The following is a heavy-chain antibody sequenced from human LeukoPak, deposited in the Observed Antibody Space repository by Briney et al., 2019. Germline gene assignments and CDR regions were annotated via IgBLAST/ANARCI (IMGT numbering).Heavy chain of an antibody. V-gene: IGHV4-39*07. CDR1: GGSISSSSYY. J-gene: IGHJ5*02. Sequence: SETLSLTCTVSGGSISSSSYYWGWIRQPPGKGLEWIGEIIHTGNTNYNTSLQSRVTISVDTAKKQFSLNLSSVTAADTAVYFCATTRYRDFLSGHSYGFDPWGQGTLVTVSS. D-gene: IGHD3-3*01. CDR3: ATTRYRDFLSGHSYGFDP. CDR2: IIHTGNT.